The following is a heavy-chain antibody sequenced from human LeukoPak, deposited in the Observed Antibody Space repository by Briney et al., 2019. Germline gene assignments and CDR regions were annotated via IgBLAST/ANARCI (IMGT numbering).Heavy chain of an antibody. CDR2: INPNSGGT. Sequence: GASVKGSCKASGYTFTGYYMHWVRQAPGQGLEWMGWINPNSGGTNYAQKFQGRVTMTRDTSISTAYMELSRLRSDDTAVYYCARGPGAAAGLFDYWGQGTLVTVSS. V-gene: IGHV1-2*02. J-gene: IGHJ4*02. CDR1: GYTFTGYY. D-gene: IGHD6-13*01. CDR3: ARGPGAAAGLFDY.